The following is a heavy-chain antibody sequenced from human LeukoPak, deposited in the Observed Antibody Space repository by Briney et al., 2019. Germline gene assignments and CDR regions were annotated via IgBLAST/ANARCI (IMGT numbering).Heavy chain of an antibody. J-gene: IGHJ4*02. Sequence: SETLSLTCTVSGGSISSSSYYWSWIRQPPGKGLEWIGYIYYSGSTNYNPSLKSRVTISVDTSKNQFSLKLSSVTAADTAVYYCARHEEYYDSFYDYWGQGTLVTVSS. CDR2: IYYSGST. V-gene: IGHV4-61*05. CDR3: ARHEEYYDSFYDY. CDR1: GGSISSSSYY. D-gene: IGHD3-22*01.